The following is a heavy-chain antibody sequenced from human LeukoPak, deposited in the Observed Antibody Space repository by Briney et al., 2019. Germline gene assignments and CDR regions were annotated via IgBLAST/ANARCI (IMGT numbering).Heavy chain of an antibody. CDR1: GFTFSNYA. V-gene: IGHV3-23*01. Sequence: GGSLRLSCAASGFTFSNYAMRWVRQAPGKGLEWVSGISGSGDSTYYADSVKGRFTISRDNSKNTLYLQMNSLRAEDTAVYYCARALTRTSGYRLKVFDYWGQGTLVTVSS. CDR2: ISGSGDST. D-gene: IGHD3-22*01. CDR3: ARALTRTSGYRLKVFDY. J-gene: IGHJ4*02.